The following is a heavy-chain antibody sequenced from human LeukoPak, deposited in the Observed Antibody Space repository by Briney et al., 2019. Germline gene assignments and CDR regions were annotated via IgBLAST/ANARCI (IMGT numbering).Heavy chain of an antibody. J-gene: IGHJ5*02. Sequence: PGGSLRLSCAASGFTFSSYGMHWVRQAPGKGLEWVAFIRYDGSNKYYADSVKGRFTISRDNSKNTLYLQMNSLRAEDTAVYYCARGVNYYGSGSFSPDSWFDPWGQGTLVTVSS. CDR2: IRYDGSNK. D-gene: IGHD3-10*01. V-gene: IGHV3-30*02. CDR3: ARGVNYYGSGSFSPDSWFDP. CDR1: GFTFSSYG.